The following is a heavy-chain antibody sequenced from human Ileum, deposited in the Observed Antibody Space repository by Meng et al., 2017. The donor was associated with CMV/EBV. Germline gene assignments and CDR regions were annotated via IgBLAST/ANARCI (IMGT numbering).Heavy chain of an antibody. CDR3: AKGLFDTYWYFDL. V-gene: IGHV3-23*01. CDR1: GFSFNNYF. D-gene: IGHD3-9*01. J-gene: IGHJ2*01. CDR2: IGGSGDKT. Sequence: ASGFSFNNYFMSWVRQAPGKGLDWVSAIGGSGDKTYYAPSVKGRFTISRDNSENTLYLQINSLRAEDTARYYCAKGLFDTYWYFDLWGRGTLVTVSS.